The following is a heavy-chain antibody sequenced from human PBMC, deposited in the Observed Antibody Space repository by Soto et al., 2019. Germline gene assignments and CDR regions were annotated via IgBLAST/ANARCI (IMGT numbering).Heavy chain of an antibody. CDR2: MSYTGKT. CDR1: GDRIRGHY. D-gene: IGHD6-19*01. CDR3: ARNIGWDTHDT. V-gene: IGHV4-59*11. Sequence: SETLSFTCTLSGDRIRGHYWSWIRQPPGKGLEWIGYMSYTGKTNYNTSLRSRVTISLDTSKKQFSLKLSSVTAADTAVYYCARNIGWDTHDTWGRGTLVT. J-gene: IGHJ5*02.